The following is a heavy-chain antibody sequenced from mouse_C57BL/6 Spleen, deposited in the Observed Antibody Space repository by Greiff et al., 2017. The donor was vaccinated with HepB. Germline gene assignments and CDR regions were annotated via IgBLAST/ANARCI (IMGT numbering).Heavy chain of an antibody. CDR2: IHPNSGST. CDR3: ARSGCYDEHYFDY. D-gene: IGHD2-12*01. J-gene: IGHJ2*01. CDR1: GYTFTSYW. Sequence: VQLQQPGAELVKPGASVKLSCKASGYTFTSYWMHWVKQRPGQGLEWIGMIHPNSGSTNYNEKFKSKATLTVDKSSSTAYMQLSSLTSEDSAVYYCARSGCYDEHYFDYWGQGTTLTVSS. V-gene: IGHV1-64*01.